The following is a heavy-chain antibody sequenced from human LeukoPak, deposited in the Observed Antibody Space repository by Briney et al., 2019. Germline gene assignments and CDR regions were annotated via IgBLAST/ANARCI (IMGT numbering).Heavy chain of an antibody. CDR2: IYTSGIT. CDR3: ARLPDP. Sequence: SQTLSLTCTVSGGSISSGTYYWYWIRQPAGKGLEWIGRIYTSGITNYNPSLKSRVTISVDTSKNQFSLKLTSVTASDTAVYYCARLPDPWGQGTLVTVSS. V-gene: IGHV4-61*02. J-gene: IGHJ5*02. CDR1: GGSISSGTYY.